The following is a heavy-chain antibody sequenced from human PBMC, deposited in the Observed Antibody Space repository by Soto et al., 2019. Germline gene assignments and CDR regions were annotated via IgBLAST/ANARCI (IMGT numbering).Heavy chain of an antibody. CDR1: GASISSGGSY. Sequence: QVQLQESGPGLVKPSQTLYLSCTVSGASISSGGSYWGWIRQSPGKGLEWIVYMYYSGCTYYNPSLMSRVSISLDTSKNQFSLKLLSVTAADTAIYYFASGNCFCSRCPYLDLWGRGTMVTVSS. CDR2: MYYSGCT. V-gene: IGHV4-31*03. CDR3: ASGNCFCSRCPYLDL. D-gene: IGHD2-15*01. J-gene: IGHJ2*01.